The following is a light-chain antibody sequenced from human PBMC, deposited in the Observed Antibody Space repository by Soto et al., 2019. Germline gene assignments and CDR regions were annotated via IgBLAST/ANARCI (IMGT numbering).Light chain of an antibody. CDR2: VVS. CDR1: SSDVGGYKY. J-gene: IGLJ1*01. Sequence: QSALTQPASVSGSPGQSITITCTGTSSDVGGYKYVSWYQQHPGKAPKLLISVVSNRPSGVSNRFSGSKAGNTASLTISGLRAEDEADYYCSSYTTTSTYLFGTGTKVTVL. V-gene: IGLV2-14*01. CDR3: SSYTTTSTYL.